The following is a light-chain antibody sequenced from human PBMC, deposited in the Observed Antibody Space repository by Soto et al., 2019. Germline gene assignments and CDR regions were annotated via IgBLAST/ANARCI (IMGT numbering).Light chain of an antibody. CDR1: SSDVGGYNY. CDR2: NVS. Sequence: QSVLTQPASVSGSPGQSITISCTGTSSDVGGYNYVSWYQQHPGKAPKLMIYNVSNRPSGVPNRFSSSKSGNTASLTISGLQAEAEGHYCCSSFTSTYTVLFGAGTKVTVL. J-gene: IGLJ2*01. V-gene: IGLV2-14*01. CDR3: SSFTSTYTVL.